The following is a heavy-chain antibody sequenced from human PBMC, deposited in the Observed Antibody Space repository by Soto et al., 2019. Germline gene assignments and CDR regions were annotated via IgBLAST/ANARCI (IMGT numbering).Heavy chain of an antibody. V-gene: IGHV4-31*03. CDR1: GGSISSGGYY. J-gene: IGHJ5*02. CDR3: ARGGYCSSTSCPFDP. Sequence: TLSLTCTVSGGSISSGGYYWSWIRQHPGKGLEWIGYIYYSGSTYYNPSLKSRVTISVDTSKNQFSLKLSSVTAADTAVYYCARGGYCSSTSCPFDPWGQGTLVTVSS. CDR2: IYYSGST. D-gene: IGHD2-2*01.